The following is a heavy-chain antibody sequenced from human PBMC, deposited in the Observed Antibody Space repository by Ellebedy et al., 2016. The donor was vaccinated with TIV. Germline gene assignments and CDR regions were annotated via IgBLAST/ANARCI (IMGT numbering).Heavy chain of an antibody. CDR2: IRSKVNSYAT. Sequence: GGSLRLSXATSGFTFSGSAMHWVRQTSGKGLEWVGRIRSKVNSYATTYAASVKGRFTISRDDSTNTAYLQMNSLKTEDTAMYHCTRQTTRADYWGQGTLVTVSS. V-gene: IGHV3-73*01. CDR3: TRQTTRADY. CDR1: GFTFSGSA. D-gene: IGHD2-2*01. J-gene: IGHJ4*02.